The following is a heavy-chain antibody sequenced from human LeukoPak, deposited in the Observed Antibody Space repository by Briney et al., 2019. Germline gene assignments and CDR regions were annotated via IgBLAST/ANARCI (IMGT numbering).Heavy chain of an antibody. D-gene: IGHD6-19*01. Sequence: SETLSLTCTVSGGSISSGGYYWRWIRQHPGKGLEWIGYIYYSGSTYYNPSLKSRVTISVDTSKNQFSLKLSSVTAADTAVYYCARDPLGDSSGRFDYWGQGTLVTVSS. J-gene: IGHJ4*02. CDR2: IYYSGST. CDR1: GGSISSGGYY. CDR3: ARDPLGDSSGRFDY. V-gene: IGHV4-31*03.